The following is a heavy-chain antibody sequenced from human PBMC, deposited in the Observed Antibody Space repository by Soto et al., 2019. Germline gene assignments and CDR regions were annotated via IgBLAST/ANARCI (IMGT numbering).Heavy chain of an antibody. CDR1: GYSISSGNY. J-gene: IGHJ5*02. D-gene: IGHD3-22*01. CDR3: ARDVLYYYDSSGYYSYRWFDP. Sequence: SETLSLTCAVSGYSISSGNYWAWIRQPPGKGLEWIGYIYYSGSTYYNPSLKSRVTISVDTSKNQFSLKLSSVTAADTAVYYCARDVLYYYDSSGYYSYRWFDPWGQGTLVTVSS. CDR2: IYYSGST. V-gene: IGHV4-30-4*08.